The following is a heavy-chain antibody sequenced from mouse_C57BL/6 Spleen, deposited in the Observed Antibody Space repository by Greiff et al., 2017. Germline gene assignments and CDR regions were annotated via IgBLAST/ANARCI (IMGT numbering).Heavy chain of an antibody. Sequence: EVKLQESGPGLVKPSQSLSLTCSVTGYSITSGYYWNWIRQFPGNKLEWMGYISYDGSNNYNPSLKNRISITRDTSKNQFFLKLNSVTTEDTATYYCARGYDGYPAWFAYWGQGTLVTVSA. CDR1: GYSITSGYY. D-gene: IGHD2-3*01. V-gene: IGHV3-6*01. CDR3: ARGYDGYPAWFAY. CDR2: ISYDGSN. J-gene: IGHJ3*01.